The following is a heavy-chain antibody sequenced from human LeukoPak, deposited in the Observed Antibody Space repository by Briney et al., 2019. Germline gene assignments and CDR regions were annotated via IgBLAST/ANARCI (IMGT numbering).Heavy chain of an antibody. D-gene: IGHD4-17*01. CDR1: GFTFSSYA. Sequence: GGSLRLSCAASGFTFSSYAMSWVRQAPGKGLEWVSAISGSGGSTYYADSVKGRFTISRDNSKNTLYLQMNSLRAEDTAVYYCAKDKGSGIYGDYIENWFDPWGQGTLVTVSS. V-gene: IGHV3-23*01. CDR2: ISGSGGST. CDR3: AKDKGSGIYGDYIENWFDP. J-gene: IGHJ5*02.